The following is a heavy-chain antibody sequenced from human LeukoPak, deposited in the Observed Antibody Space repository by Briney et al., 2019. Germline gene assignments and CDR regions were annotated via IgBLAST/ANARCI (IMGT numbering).Heavy chain of an antibody. CDR1: GFPFSSYV. CDR2: MNRDGSEK. J-gene: IGHJ6*02. CDR3: ARDGGIIRFGGQDV. D-gene: IGHD3-16*01. Sequence: GGSLRLSCEASGFPFSSYVMSWVRQAPGKGLEWVANMNRDGSEKNYVDSMKGRITISRDNAKNSLYLQMNSLRVEDTAVYYCARDGGIIRFGGQDVWGQGTTVTVS. V-gene: IGHV3-7*01.